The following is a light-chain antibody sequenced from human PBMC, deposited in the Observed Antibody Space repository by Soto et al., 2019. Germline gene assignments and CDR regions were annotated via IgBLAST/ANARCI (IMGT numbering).Light chain of an antibody. CDR2: GAS. CDR3: QQRNNWPPIT. J-gene: IGKJ5*01. Sequence: EIGLTQSAATVSVSPGERATLSCRASQSVSRDLAWYQQKPGQAPRLLIYGASTRAPSIPARFSGSGSGTDFTLTISSLQSEDFAVYYCQQRNNWPPITFGQGTLPEIK. CDR1: QSVSRD. V-gene: IGKV3-15*01.